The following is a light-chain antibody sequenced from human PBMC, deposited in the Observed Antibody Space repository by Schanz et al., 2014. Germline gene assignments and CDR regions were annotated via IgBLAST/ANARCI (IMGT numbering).Light chain of an antibody. V-gene: IGLV2-14*02. CDR3: ISYTSSSTYV. Sequence: QSALTQPASVSGSPGQSITISCTGTSSDVGSTYLVSWYQHHPGQAPKLMILGGSIRPPGVSSRFSGSKSANTASLTISGLQAEDEADYYCISYTSSSTYVFGTGTKLTVL. CDR2: GGS. CDR1: SSDVGSTYL. J-gene: IGLJ1*01.